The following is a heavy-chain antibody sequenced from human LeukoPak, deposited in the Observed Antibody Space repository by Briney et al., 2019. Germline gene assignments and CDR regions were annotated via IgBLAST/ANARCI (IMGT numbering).Heavy chain of an antibody. V-gene: IGHV3-30*18. CDR3: AKLEKGKNLYRDPDLDY. D-gene: IGHD4-17*01. CDR1: GFTFSRYG. Sequence: GRSLRLSCAASGFTFSRYGMHWVRQAPGKGLEWVSLISYDGGNKYYGDSVKGRFTISRDNSKNTLYLQMNSLRPEDTAVYYCAKLEKGKNLYRDPDLDYWGQGTLVTVSS. J-gene: IGHJ4*02. CDR2: ISYDGGNK.